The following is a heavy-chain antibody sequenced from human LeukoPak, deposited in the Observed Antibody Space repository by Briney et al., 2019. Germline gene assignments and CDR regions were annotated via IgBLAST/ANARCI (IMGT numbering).Heavy chain of an antibody. CDR3: AREIVVVPAAMGFDP. CDR2: INPSGGGT. V-gene: IGHV1-46*01. J-gene: IGHJ5*02. D-gene: IGHD2-2*01. Sequence: ASVKVSCKASGYTFTTYYIHWVRQAPGQGLEWMGVINPSGGGTSFAQKFQARLTMTRDTSTSTVYMELSGLRSEDTAVYYCAREIVVVPAAMGFDPWGQGTLVTVSS. CDR1: GYTFTTYY.